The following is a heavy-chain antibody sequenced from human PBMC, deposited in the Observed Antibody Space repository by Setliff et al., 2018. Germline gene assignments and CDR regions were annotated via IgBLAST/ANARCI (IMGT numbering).Heavy chain of an antibody. CDR3: AREQWLDPPGYYYMDV. Sequence: KPSETRSLTCTVSGGSISSYYWSWIRQPAGKGLEWIGHIYIGGSANYNPSLKSRVTMSIDTSKNQFSLKLNSVTAADMAVYYCAREQWLDPPGYYYMDVWAKGTTVTVSS. CDR2: IYIGGSA. V-gene: IGHV4-4*07. D-gene: IGHD6-19*01. J-gene: IGHJ6*03. CDR1: GGSISSYY.